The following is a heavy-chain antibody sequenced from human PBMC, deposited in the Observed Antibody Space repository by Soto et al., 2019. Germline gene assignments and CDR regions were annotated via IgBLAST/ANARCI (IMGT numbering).Heavy chain of an antibody. CDR2: INPNSGGT. D-gene: IGHD3-22*01. Sequence: ASVKVSCKASGYTFTGYYMHWVRQAPGQGLEWMGWINPNSGGTNYAQKFQGRVTMTRDTSISTAYMELSRLRSDDTAVYYCARIIGYYDSTNQLFDYWGQGTLVTVSS. CDR1: GYTFTGYY. V-gene: IGHV1-2*02. J-gene: IGHJ4*02. CDR3: ARIIGYYDSTNQLFDY.